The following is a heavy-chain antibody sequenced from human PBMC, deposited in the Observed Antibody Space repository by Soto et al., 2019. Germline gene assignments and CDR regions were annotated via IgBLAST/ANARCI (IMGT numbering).Heavy chain of an antibody. CDR3: ARDRAYSSSALTY. V-gene: IGHV3-7*01. J-gene: IGHJ4*02. Sequence: EVQLVESGGGLVQPGGSLRLSCAASGFTFSSYWMSWVRQAPGKGLEWVANIKQDGSEKDYVDSVKGRFTISRDNAKNSLYLQMNSLRAEDTAVYYCARDRAYSSSALTYWGQGTLVTVSS. CDR2: IKQDGSEK. D-gene: IGHD6-6*01. CDR1: GFTFSSYW.